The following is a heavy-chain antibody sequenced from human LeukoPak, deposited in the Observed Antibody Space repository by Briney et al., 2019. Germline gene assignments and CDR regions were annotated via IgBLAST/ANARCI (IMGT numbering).Heavy chain of an antibody. CDR1: GYSFTSYW. D-gene: IGHD3-3*01. J-gene: IGHJ6*02. Sequence: PGESLKISCKGSGYSFTSYWIGWVRQMPGKGLEWMGIIYPGDSDTRYSPSFQGQVTISADKSISTAYLQWSSPKASDTAMYYCAINYDFWSGSSLYGMDVWGQGTTVTVSS. CDR3: AINYDFWSGSSLYGMDV. CDR2: IYPGDSDT. V-gene: IGHV5-51*03.